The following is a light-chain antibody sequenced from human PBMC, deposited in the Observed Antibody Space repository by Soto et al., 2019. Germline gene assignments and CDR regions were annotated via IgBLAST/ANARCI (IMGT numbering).Light chain of an antibody. J-gene: IGKJ1*01. Sequence: DIQMTQSPSTLSGSVGDRVTITCRASQTISSWLAWYQQKPGKAPKLLIYKASTLKSGVPSRFSGSGSGTEFTLTISSLQPDDFATYYCQHYNSSSEAFGHGTKVDIK. CDR2: KAS. V-gene: IGKV1-5*03. CDR1: QTISSW. CDR3: QHYNSSSEA.